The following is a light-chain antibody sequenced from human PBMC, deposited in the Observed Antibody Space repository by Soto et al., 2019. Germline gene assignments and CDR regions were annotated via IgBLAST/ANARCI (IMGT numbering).Light chain of an antibody. CDR2: GAS. J-gene: IGKJ1*01. V-gene: IGKV3-20*01. CDR3: QQYDSSPWT. CDR1: QRVSSSF. Sequence: EIVLTQSPGTLSLSPGERATLSCRASQRVSSSFLAWYQQKPGQAPRLLIYGASTRATGIPDRFSGSGSGTDFTLTISRLEPEDFAVYYWQQYDSSPWTFGQGTKVEIK.